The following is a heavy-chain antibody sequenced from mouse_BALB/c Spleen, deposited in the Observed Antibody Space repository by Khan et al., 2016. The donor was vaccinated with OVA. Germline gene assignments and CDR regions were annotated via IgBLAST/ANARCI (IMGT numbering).Heavy chain of an antibody. Sequence: EVQLLETGGSSVKPGGSLKLSCAVSGFTFSSYVMSWVRQTPKKRLEWVASISSGGSTYYPDSVKGRFTISRDNARYIVNLQMSSLRSEDMAIYYCAREAYRYDEYYFDYWGQGTTLTVSS. CDR1: GFTFSSYV. D-gene: IGHD2-14*01. J-gene: IGHJ2*01. V-gene: IGHV5-6-5*01. CDR3: AREAYRYDEYYFDY. CDR2: ISSGGST.